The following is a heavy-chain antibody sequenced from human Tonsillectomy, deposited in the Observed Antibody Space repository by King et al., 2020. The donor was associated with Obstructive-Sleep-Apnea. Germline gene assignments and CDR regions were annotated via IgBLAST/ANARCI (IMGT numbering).Heavy chain of an antibody. CDR3: ARVNVFRYFDPQGLGSWFAP. CDR1: GGSISSGGYY. J-gene: IGHJ5*02. CDR2: IYYSVST. Sequence: VQLQESGPGLVKPSQTLSLTCTVSGGSISSGGYYWSWIRQHPGKGLEWIGYIYYSVSTYYNPSLKSRVTISVDTAKNQFSLKLSSVTAADTAVYYCARVNVFRYFDPQGLGSWFAPWGQGTLVTVSS. V-gene: IGHV4-31*03. D-gene: IGHD3-9*01.